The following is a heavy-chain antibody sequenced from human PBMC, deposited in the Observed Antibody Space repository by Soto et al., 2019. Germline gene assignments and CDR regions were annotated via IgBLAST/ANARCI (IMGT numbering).Heavy chain of an antibody. Sequence: LRLSCAASGFTFSSYSINWVRQAPGKGLEWVSSISSSSSYIYYADSVKGRFTISRDNAKNSLYLQMNSLRAEDTAVYYCASGDFFTPFDPWGQGTLVTVSS. CDR3: ASGDFFTPFDP. D-gene: IGHD3-3*01. CDR1: GFTFSSYS. V-gene: IGHV3-21*01. J-gene: IGHJ5*02. CDR2: ISSSSSYI.